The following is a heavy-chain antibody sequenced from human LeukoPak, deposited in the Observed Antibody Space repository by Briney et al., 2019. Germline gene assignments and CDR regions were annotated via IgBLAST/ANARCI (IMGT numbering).Heavy chain of an antibody. CDR3: AKDTKGGYCSSTSCYTGGYFDY. CDR1: GFTFSSYG. V-gene: IGHV3-30*18. Sequence: GGSLRLCCAASGFTFSSYGMHWVRQAPGKGLEWVAVISYDGSNKYYADSVKGRFTFSRDNSKNTLYLQMNSLRAGDTAVYYCAKDTKGGYCSSTSCYTGGYFDYWGQGTLVTVSS. J-gene: IGHJ4*02. CDR2: ISYDGSNK. D-gene: IGHD2-2*02.